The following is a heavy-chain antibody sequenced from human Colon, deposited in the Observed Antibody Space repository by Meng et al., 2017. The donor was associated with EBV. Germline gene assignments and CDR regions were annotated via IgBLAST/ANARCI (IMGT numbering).Heavy chain of an antibody. J-gene: IGHJ4*02. Sequence: PSQTLPLTATVSGVSVSMGVSNRTWIRQHPGKGLDWFGHIYYSGSTFYNPSLKRRVIISIDTSKNQFSLNLRSVTAADTAVYYCARVSSGWDYFDYWGQGTLVTVSS. V-gene: IGHV4-31*03. CDR2: IYYSGST. D-gene: IGHD6-19*01. CDR1: GVSVSMGVSN. CDR3: ARVSSGWDYFDY.